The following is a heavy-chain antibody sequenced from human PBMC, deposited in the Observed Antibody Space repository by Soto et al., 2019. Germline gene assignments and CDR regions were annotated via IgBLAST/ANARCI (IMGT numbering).Heavy chain of an antibody. D-gene: IGHD6-6*01. V-gene: IGHV3-74*01. CDR1: GFTFSSYW. Sequence: GGSQRSSCAACGFTFSSYWMHWVRDAPGKALVWVSRINSDGSSSIYAKSVKGRFTISRDNAKNTLYLQMNSLSAEDTAVYYCVRVVPYNNHDFWCQGT. J-gene: IGHJ4*02. CDR2: INSDGSSS. CDR3: VRVVPYNNHDF.